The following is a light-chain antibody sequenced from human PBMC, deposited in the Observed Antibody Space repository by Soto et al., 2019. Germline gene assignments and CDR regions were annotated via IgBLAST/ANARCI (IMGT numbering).Light chain of an antibody. CDR1: QSVVNY. CDR2: DAS. CDR3: QHRSNWPLT. V-gene: IGKV3-11*01. Sequence: EIVLTQSPATLSLSPGERATLSCRASQSVVNYLAWYQQKPGQAPRLLIYDASNRATGIPARFSGSGSGTDFTLTISRLEHEEFSVYYCQHRSNWPLTFGGGTKVEIK. J-gene: IGKJ4*01.